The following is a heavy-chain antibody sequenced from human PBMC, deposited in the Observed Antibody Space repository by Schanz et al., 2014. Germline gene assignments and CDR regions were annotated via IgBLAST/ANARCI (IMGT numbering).Heavy chain of an antibody. CDR3: ARDPNTSAWLPYFDT. CDR1: TSLFSRSV. D-gene: IGHD6-19*01. V-gene: IGHV3-30*04. Sequence: QVDLVESGGGVVQPGRSLTLSCAVSTSLFSRSVIHWVRQAPGKGLEWVAVMWNDGIKTHYADSGKGRFTISRDNSKNTVYLQMNSLRTDDTAMYYCARDPNTSAWLPYFDTWGQGTLGTVSS. J-gene: IGHJ4*02. CDR2: MWNDGIKT.